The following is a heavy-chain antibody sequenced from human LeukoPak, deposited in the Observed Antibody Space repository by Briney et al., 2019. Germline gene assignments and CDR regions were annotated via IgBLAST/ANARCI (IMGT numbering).Heavy chain of an antibody. J-gene: IGHJ6*02. Sequence: PSETLSLTCTVSGGSISSYYWSWIRQPPGKGLEWIGYIYYSGSTNYNPSLKSRVTISVDTSKNQFSLKLSSVTAADTAVYYCARASGGSWFPAYYYGMDVWGQGTTVTVSS. D-gene: IGHD6-13*01. CDR3: ARASGGSWFPAYYYGMDV. CDR1: GGSISSYY. CDR2: IYYSGST. V-gene: IGHV4-59*01.